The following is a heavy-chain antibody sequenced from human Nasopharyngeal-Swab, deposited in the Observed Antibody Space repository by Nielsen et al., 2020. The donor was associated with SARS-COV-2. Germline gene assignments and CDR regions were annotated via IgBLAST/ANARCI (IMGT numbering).Heavy chain of an antibody. Sequence: GGSLRLSCAASGFTFSSYAMSWVRQAPGKGLEWVSAISGSGGSTYYADSVKGRFTISRGNSKNTLYLQMNSLRAEDTAVYYCAKYSGWFTPYYYGMDVWGQGTAVTVSS. CDR3: AKYSGWFTPYYYGMDV. V-gene: IGHV3-23*01. D-gene: IGHD6-19*01. CDR1: GFTFSSYA. J-gene: IGHJ6*02. CDR2: ISGSGGST.